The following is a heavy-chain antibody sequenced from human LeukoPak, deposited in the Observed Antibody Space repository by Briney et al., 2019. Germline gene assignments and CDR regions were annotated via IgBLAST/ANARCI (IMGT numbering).Heavy chain of an antibody. V-gene: IGHV3-53*01. CDR1: GFTVSSNY. CDR2: IYSGGST. CDR3: AKHRENFGDSCLDDY. Sequence: GGSLRLSCAASGFTVSSNYMSWVRQAPGKGLEWVSVIYSGGSTNYADSAKGRFTISRDNSKNTLYLHLNSLRVEDTAVYFCAKHRENFGDSCLDDYWGQGTLVTVSS. D-gene: IGHD4-17*01. J-gene: IGHJ4*02.